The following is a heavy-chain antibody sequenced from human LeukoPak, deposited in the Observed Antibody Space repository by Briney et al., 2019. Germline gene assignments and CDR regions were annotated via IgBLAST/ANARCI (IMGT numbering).Heavy chain of an antibody. Sequence: PGGSLRLSCPTSGFTFSNYGMHWLRQAPGKGLEWVAFIRYDGNTEYYAESVNGRFTISRDNSKNTLYLQMNSLRAEDTAVYYCAGSNNSGYPFPVDYWGQGTLVTVSS. CDR2: IRYDGNTE. CDR1: GFTFSNYG. J-gene: IGHJ4*02. V-gene: IGHV3-30*02. D-gene: IGHD3-22*01. CDR3: AGSNNSGYPFPVDY.